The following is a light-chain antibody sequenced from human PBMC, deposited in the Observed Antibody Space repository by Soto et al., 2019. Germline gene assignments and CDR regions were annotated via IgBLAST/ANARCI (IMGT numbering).Light chain of an antibody. J-gene: IGKJ1*01. V-gene: IGKV3-15*01. Sequence: EIVVEMSPATLSLSPEESGTLCCRASQSVSSNLAWYQQKPGQAPRLLIYGASTRATGIPARFSGSGSGTEFTLSGSSMQSEDFSVYYCQHYNIVPRFGQGTKVDIK. CDR3: QHYNIVPR. CDR2: GAS. CDR1: QSVSSN.